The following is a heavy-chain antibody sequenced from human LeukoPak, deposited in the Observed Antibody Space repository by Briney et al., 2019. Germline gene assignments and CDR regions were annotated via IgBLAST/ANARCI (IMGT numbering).Heavy chain of an antibody. D-gene: IGHD3-22*01. CDR3: ARDQIRVRRNYYDISDYSYFDY. CDR1: GGSISTSGYY. CDR2: IYFSGST. Sequence: SETLSLTCTVSGGSISTSGYYWGWIRQPPGKGLEWIGTIYFSGSTYYNPSLKSRVTISVDTSKNQFSLKMNSVTAADTAVYFCARDQIRVRRNYYDISDYSYFDYWGQGTLVTVSS. V-gene: IGHV4-39*07. J-gene: IGHJ4*02.